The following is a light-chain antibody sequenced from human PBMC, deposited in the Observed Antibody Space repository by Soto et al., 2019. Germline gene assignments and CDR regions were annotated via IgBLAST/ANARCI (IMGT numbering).Light chain of an antibody. J-gene: IGKJ1*01. Sequence: DIQMTQSPSTLSGSVGDRVTITCRASQTISSWLAWYQQIPAKAPKLLIYKASTLKSGVPSRFSGSGAGTEFTLTISSLQTDDFESYYCQHYNSYSEAFGQGTKVDIK. V-gene: IGKV1-5*03. CDR3: QHYNSYSEA. CDR2: KAS. CDR1: QTISSW.